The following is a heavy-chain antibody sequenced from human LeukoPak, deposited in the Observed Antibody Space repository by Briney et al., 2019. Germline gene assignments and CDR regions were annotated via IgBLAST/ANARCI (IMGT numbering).Heavy chain of an antibody. Sequence: SETVSLTCTVSGDSISSNYWSWIRQPAGKGLEWIGRIYTSGTTNYNPSLKSRLTMSVDTSKNQFSLKLSSVTAADPAVYYCARGGDSDGYYYVGWFDPWGQGTQVTVSS. CDR1: GDSISSNY. CDR3: ARGGDSDGYYYVGWFDP. CDR2: IYTSGTT. V-gene: IGHV4-4*07. J-gene: IGHJ5*02. D-gene: IGHD3-22*01.